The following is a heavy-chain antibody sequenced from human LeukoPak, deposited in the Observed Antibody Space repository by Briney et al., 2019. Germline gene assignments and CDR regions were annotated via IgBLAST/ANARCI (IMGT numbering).Heavy chain of an antibody. Sequence: SETLSLTCAVYGGSFSGYYWSWIRQPPGKGLEWIWEINHSGSTNYNPSLKSRVTISVDTSKNQFSLRLSSVTAADTAVYYCARGRRRAIAAAGKRNPCCFDYWGQGTLVTVSS. CDR3: ARGRRRAIAAAGKRNPCCFDY. V-gene: IGHV4-34*01. CDR1: GGSFSGYY. D-gene: IGHD6-13*01. CDR2: INHSGST. J-gene: IGHJ4*02.